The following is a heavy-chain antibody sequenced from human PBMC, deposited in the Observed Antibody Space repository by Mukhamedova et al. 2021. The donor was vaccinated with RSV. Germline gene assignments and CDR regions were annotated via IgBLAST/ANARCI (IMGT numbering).Heavy chain of an antibody. D-gene: IGHD2-8*01. V-gene: IGHV3-53*01. CDR3: ARGPNGDY. Sequence: VRQAPGKELEWVSVIYSGGSTYYADSVKGRFTISRDNSKNTLYLQMNSLRAEDTAVYYCARGPNGDYWGQGTLVTVSS. J-gene: IGHJ4*02. CDR2: IYSGGST.